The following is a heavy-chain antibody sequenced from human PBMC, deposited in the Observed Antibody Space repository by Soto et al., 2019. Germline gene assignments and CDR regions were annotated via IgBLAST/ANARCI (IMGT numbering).Heavy chain of an antibody. D-gene: IGHD6-13*01. CDR2: INPNSGGT. J-gene: IGHJ3*02. CDR3: AGKVVESSSWGDVFDI. V-gene: IGHV1-2*04. CDR1: GYTFTGYY. Sequence: ASVKVSCKASGYTFTGYYMHWVRQAPGQGLEWMGWINPNSGGTNYAQKFQGWVTMTRDTSISTAYMELSRLRSDDTAVYYCAGKVVESSSWGDVFDIWGQGTMVTVSS.